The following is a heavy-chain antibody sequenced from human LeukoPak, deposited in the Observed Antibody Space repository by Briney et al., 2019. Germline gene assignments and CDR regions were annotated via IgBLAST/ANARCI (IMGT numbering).Heavy chain of an antibody. CDR2: INPNSGGT. CDR3: ARTLILEWVPIDY. D-gene: IGHD3-3*01. J-gene: IGHJ4*02. V-gene: IGHV1-2*02. Sequence: GASVKVSCKASGYTFTGYYMHWVRQAPGQGLEWMGWINPNSGGTNYAQKFQGRVTMTRDTSISTAYMELSRLRSDDTAVYYCARTLILEWVPIDYWGQGTLVTVSS. CDR1: GYTFTGYY.